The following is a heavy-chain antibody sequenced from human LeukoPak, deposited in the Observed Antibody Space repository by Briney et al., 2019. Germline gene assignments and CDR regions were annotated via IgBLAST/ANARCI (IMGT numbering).Heavy chain of an antibody. CDR1: GYIYTNYD. V-gene: IGHV1-8*01. Sequence: ASVKVSCKASGYIYTNYDINWVRQATGQGLERMGWMNPNSGNTGFAQKFQGRVTMTRNTSKSTAYMELSSLTSEDWAVYYCARARGYSYGYSDYWGQGTLVTVSS. CDR2: MNPNSGNT. D-gene: IGHD5-18*01. J-gene: IGHJ4*02. CDR3: ARARGYSYGYSDY.